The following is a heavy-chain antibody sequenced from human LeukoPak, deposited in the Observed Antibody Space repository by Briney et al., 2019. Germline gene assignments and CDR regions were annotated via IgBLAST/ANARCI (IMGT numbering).Heavy chain of an antibody. CDR1: GFTFSSYA. CDR3: AKDGGSRIFDY. D-gene: IGHD1-26*01. V-gene: IGHV3-23*01. J-gene: IGHJ4*02. Sequence: GGSLRLSCAASGFTFSSYAMSWVRQAPRKGLEWVSAISGSGGSTYYADSVKGRLTISRDNSKNTLYLQMNSLRAEDTAVYYCAKDGGSRIFDYWGQGTLVTVSS. CDR2: ISGSGGST.